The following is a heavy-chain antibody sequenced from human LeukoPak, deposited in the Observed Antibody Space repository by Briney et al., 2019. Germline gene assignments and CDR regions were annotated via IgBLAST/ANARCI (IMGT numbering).Heavy chain of an antibody. CDR3: AKDQQGGYQYYFDY. CDR1: GFTFSSYG. J-gene: IGHJ4*02. CDR2: ISYDGSNK. Sequence: GRSLRLSCAASGFTFSSYGMHWVRQAPGKGLEWVAVISYDGSNKYYADSVKGRFTISRDNSKNTLYLQMNSLRAEDTAVYYCAKDQQGGYQYYFDYWGLGTLVTVSS. V-gene: IGHV3-30*18. D-gene: IGHD3-16*02.